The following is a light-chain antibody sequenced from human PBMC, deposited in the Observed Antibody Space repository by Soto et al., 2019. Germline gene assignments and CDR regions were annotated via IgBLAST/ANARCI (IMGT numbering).Light chain of an antibody. CDR2: DAS. CDR1: QSVSSY. V-gene: IGKV3-11*01. J-gene: IGKJ1*01. CDR3: QQRSNWPT. Sequence: EIVLTQSPATLSLSPGERATLSCRASQSVSSYLAWYQQKPGQAPRLLIYDASTRATGIPARFSGSGSGTDFTLTISSLEPEDFAVYHCQQRSNWPTFGQGTKVEIK.